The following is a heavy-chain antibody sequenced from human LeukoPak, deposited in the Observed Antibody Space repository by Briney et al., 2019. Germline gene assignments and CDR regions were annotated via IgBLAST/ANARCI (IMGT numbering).Heavy chain of an antibody. D-gene: IGHD6-13*01. CDR2: INPNSGGT. J-gene: IGHJ6*03. V-gene: IGHV1-2*02. CDR1: GYTFTSYY. Sequence: ASVKVSCKASGYTFTSYYMHWVRQAPGQGLEWMGWINPNSGGTNYAQKFQGRVTMTRDTSISTAYMELSRLRSDDTAVYYCARGRIAATTTRYMDVWGKGTTVTISS. CDR3: ARGRIAATTTRYMDV.